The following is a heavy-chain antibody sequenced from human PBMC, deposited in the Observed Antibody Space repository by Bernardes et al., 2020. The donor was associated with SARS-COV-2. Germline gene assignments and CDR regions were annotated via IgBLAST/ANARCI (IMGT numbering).Heavy chain of an antibody. V-gene: IGHV3-21*01. D-gene: IGHD3-16*01. CDR1: GFTFSGYG. Sequence: GGSLRLSCAASGFTFSGYGMNWVRQAPGKGLEWVSSISSSSTYIYYADSVKGRFTISRDNAKNSLYLQVNSLRAEDTAVYYCAKGDGGGGNTYGMDVWGQGTTVTVSS. J-gene: IGHJ6*01. CDR2: ISSSSTYI. CDR3: AKGDGGGGNTYGMDV.